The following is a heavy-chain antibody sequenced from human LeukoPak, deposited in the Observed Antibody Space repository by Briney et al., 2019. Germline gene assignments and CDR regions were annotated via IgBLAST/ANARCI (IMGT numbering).Heavy chain of an antibody. CDR2: IYFRGST. D-gene: IGHD6-19*01. V-gene: IGHV4-39*01. CDR1: GGSISSYY. J-gene: IGHJ5*02. Sequence: KPSETLSLTCTVSGGSISSYYWSWIRQPPGKGLEWIGSIYFRGSTYYNPSLKSRVTISVDTSKNQFSLKLSSVTAADTAVYYCARLGYSSGNWFDPWGQGTLVTASS. CDR3: ARLGYSSGNWFDP.